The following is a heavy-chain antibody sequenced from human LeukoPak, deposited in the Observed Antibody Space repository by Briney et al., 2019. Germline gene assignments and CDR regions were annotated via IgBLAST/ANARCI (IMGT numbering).Heavy chain of an antibody. V-gene: IGHV1-18*01. D-gene: IGHD2-2*01. J-gene: IGHJ6*02. CDR2: FRAINGNT. CDR1: GYTFTGDV. CDR3: ARERTSTTYYYYGMDV. Sequence: ASVKDSCKASGYTFTGDVVSCVRQAPGQGGEWMGLFRAINGNTNYGQKIQGRATMPTDTSTSTAYMELRSLISDDTAVYYCARERTSTTYYYYGMDVWGQGTTVTVSS.